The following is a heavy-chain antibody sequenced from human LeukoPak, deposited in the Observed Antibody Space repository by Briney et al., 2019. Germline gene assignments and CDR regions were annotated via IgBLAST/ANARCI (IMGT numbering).Heavy chain of an antibody. CDR2: INPSDGST. J-gene: IGHJ5*02. CDR3: VRGWWGTDYGWTNWFDP. Sequence: GASVKVSCKASGYTFTSYYMNWVRQAPGQGLEWMGKINPSDGSTDFAQNFQGRVTMTSDTSTSTVYMELSSLRSEDTAVYYCVRGWWGTDYGWTNWFDPWGQGTLVTVSS. CDR1: GYTFTSYY. V-gene: IGHV1-46*01. D-gene: IGHD4-17*01.